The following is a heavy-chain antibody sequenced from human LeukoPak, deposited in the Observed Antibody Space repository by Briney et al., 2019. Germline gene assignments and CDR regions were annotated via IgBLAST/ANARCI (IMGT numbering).Heavy chain of an antibody. Sequence: SETLSLTCAVYGGPFSGYYWSWIRQPPGKGLEWIGEINHSGSTNYNPSLKSRVTISVDTSKNQFSLKLSSVTAADTAVYYFARGPTVTGDAFDIWGQGTMVTVSS. CDR3: ARGPTVTGDAFDI. CDR1: GGPFSGYY. CDR2: INHSGST. D-gene: IGHD4-17*01. V-gene: IGHV4-34*01. J-gene: IGHJ3*02.